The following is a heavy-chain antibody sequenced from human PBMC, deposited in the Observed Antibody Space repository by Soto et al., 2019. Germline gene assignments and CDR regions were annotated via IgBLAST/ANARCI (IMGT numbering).Heavy chain of an antibody. D-gene: IGHD1-7*01. CDR1: GDSISSGNYY. J-gene: IGHJ6*03. CDR3: AGTTSLQWYYMDV. CDR2: IYNSGTI. V-gene: IGHV4-30-4*01. Sequence: PSETLSLTCTVSGDSISSGNYYWNWIRQHPGKGLEWIGYIYNSGTIRYNPSLSLKSRITINPDTSENQLSLHFYSVTPEDTAVYYCAGTTSLQWYYMDVWGRGTTVTVSS.